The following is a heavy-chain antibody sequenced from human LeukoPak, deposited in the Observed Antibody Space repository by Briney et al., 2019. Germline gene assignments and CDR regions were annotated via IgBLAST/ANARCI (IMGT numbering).Heavy chain of an antibody. D-gene: IGHD3-10*01. CDR2: ISWNSATI. CDR1: GFTFGEYA. Sequence: GGSLRLSCAASGFTFGEYAMHWVRQAPGRGLEWVAGISWNSATIAYGDSVRGRFTISRDYAKSSLSLQMNSLRADDTALYFFTKAGGGGSRSPPAYYMDVWGKGTAVTVSS. J-gene: IGHJ6*03. CDR3: TKAGGGGSRSPPAYYMDV. V-gene: IGHV3-9*01.